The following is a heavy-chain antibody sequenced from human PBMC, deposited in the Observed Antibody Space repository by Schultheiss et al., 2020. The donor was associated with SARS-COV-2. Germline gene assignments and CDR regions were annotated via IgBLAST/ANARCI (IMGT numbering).Heavy chain of an antibody. D-gene: IGHD2-21*01. CDR1: GASINTYS. CDR3: ARATNAIGWFDP. V-gene: IGHV4-4*07. J-gene: IGHJ5*02. CDR2: IYSSGST. Sequence: SETLSLTCTVSGASINTYSWSWIRQPAGKGLEWIGRIYSSGSTNYNPSLKSRVTISVDTSKNQFSLKLSSVTAADTAVYYCARATNAIGWFDPWGQGTLVTVSS.